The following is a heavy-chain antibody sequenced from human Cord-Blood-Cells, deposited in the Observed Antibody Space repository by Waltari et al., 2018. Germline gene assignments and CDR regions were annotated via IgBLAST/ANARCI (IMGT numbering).Heavy chain of an antibody. V-gene: IGHV1-8*03. J-gene: IGHJ4*02. CDR3: ARGVGEMTTVTFDY. CDR1: GYPFTSYD. Sequence: QVQLVQSGAEVKKPGASVKVSCKASGYPFTSYDINWVRQATGQGLEWIGWMNPKSGNTGYAQKFKGRVTITGNTSISTAYMELSSLRSEDTAVYYCARGVGEMTTVTFDYWGQGTLVTVSS. D-gene: IGHD4-17*01. CDR2: MNPKSGNT.